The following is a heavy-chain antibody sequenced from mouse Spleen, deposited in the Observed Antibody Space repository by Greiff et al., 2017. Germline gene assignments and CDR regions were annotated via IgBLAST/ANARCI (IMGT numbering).Heavy chain of an antibody. J-gene: IGHJ4*01. CDR3: ARHEDRYSNYGYYYAMDY. CDR2: FYPGSGSI. CDR1: GYTFTEYT. V-gene: IGHV1-62-2*01. D-gene: IGHD2-5*01. Sequence: QVQLQQSGAELVKPGASVKLSCKASGYTFTEYTIHWVKQRSGQGLEWIGWFYPGSGSIKYNEKFKDKATLTADKSSSTVYMELSRLTSEDSAVYFCARHEDRYSNYGYYYAMDYWGQGTSVTVSS.